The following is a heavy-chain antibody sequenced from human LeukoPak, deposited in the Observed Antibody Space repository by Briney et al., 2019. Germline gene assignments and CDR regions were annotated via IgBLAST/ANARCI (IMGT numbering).Heavy chain of an antibody. J-gene: IGHJ4*02. CDR2: ISAYNGNT. CDR1: GYTFTSYG. D-gene: IGHD3-22*01. CDR3: ARDGYYDRSGYYYGGGANY. Sequence: ASVKVSCKDSGYTFTSYGISWVRQAPGQGLEWMGWISAYNGNTNYAQKLQGRVTMTTDTSTSTAYMELRSLRSDDTAVYYCARDGYYDRSGYYYGGGANYWGQGTLVTVSS. V-gene: IGHV1-18*01.